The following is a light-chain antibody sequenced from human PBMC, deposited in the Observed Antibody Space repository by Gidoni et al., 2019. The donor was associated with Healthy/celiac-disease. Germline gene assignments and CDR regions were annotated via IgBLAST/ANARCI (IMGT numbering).Light chain of an antibody. CDR3: QQSYSPAMCS. V-gene: IGKV1-39*01. CDR2: AAS. CDR1: QRISSY. J-gene: IGKJ2*04. Sequence: DIQMTQAPSALSAPVGDRVTITCRASQRISSYLNWYQQKPGKAPKLLIYAASSLQSGVPSRFSGSGSGTDFTLTIRRLQPDDFATYYCQQSYSPAMCSFGQGTKLEIK.